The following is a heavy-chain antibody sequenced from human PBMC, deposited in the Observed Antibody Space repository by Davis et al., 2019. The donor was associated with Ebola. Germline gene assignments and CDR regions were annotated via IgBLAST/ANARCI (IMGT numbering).Heavy chain of an antibody. CDR3: ATTQCLREFEN. J-gene: IGHJ4*02. CDR2: IYDQST. Sequence: GGSLRLSCAASGFTVSSNHMSWVRQAPGKGLEWVSVIYDQSTAYADSVRGQFLISRDKSNNTLYLEMNSLRVDDTAVYYCATTQCLREFENWGQGTLVTVSS. V-gene: IGHV3-53*05. D-gene: IGHD5/OR15-5a*01. CDR1: GFTVSSNH.